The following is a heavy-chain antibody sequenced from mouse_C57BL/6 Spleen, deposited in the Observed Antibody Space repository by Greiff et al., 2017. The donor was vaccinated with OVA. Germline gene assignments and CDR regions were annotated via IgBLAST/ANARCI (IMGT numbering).Heavy chain of an antibody. V-gene: IGHV5-6*02. D-gene: IGHD2-5*01. Sequence: DVMLVESGGDLVKPGGSLKLSCAASGFTFSSYGMSWVRQTPDKRLEWVATISRGGSYTYYPDSVKGRFTISRDNAKNTLYLQMSSLKSEDTAMYYCARQKDRNYVGFAYWGQGTLVTVSA. CDR1: GFTFSSYG. CDR2: ISRGGSYT. J-gene: IGHJ3*01. CDR3: ARQKDRNYVGFAY.